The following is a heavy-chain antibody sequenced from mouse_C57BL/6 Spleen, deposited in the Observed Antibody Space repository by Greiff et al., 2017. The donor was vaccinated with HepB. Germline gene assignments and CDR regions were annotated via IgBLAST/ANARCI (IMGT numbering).Heavy chain of an antibody. D-gene: IGHD2-4*01. V-gene: IGHV5-4*01. Sequence: EVHLVESGGGLVKPGGSLKLSCAASGFTFSSYAMSWVRQTPEKRLEWVATISDGGSYTYYPDNVKGRFTISRDNAKNNLYLQMSHLKSEDTAMYYCARDGGDYDSFAYWGQGTLVTVSA. CDR2: ISDGGSYT. J-gene: IGHJ3*01. CDR3: ARDGGDYDSFAY. CDR1: GFTFSSYA.